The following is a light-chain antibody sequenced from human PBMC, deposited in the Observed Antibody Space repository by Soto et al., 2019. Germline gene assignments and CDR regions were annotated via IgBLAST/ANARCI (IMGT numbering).Light chain of an antibody. CDR2: VAS. V-gene: IGKV1-39*01. Sequence: DIQMTQSPSSLSASVGDRVTITCRASQSIGRFLNWHQQKPGKAPNVLINVASTLRSGVPSRFSGNGSGTDFNLTINSLQPEDFATYFCQQSVTTPLTFGGGTKVEIK. CDR1: QSIGRF. CDR3: QQSVTTPLT. J-gene: IGKJ4*01.